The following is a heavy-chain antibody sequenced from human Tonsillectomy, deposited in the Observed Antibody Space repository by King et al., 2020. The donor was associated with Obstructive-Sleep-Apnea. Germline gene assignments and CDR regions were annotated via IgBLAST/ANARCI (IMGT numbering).Heavy chain of an antibody. V-gene: IGHV3-7*03. D-gene: IGHD3/OR15-3a*01. CDR1: GFTFNNHW. CDR3: ARDRDWTDYSYFYSGMDV. Sequence: VQLVESGGALVQPGGSLRLSCAASGFTFNNHWMSWVRQAPGKGLEWVASIKRDGREKYYVDSVKGRFTISRDNAKKSLYLQMNSLRAEDTAVYYCARDRDWTDYSYFYSGMDVWGQGTTVTVSS. J-gene: IGHJ6*02. CDR2: IKRDGREK.